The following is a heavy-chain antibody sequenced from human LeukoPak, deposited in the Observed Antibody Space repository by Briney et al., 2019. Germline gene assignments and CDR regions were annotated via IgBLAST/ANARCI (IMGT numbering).Heavy chain of an antibody. CDR1: GGSFSGYY. V-gene: IGHV4-34*01. CDR3: ARDNYYDSSGSF. Sequence: SETLSLTCAVYGGSFSGYYWTWIRQPPGKGLEWIGEINHNGSTNYNPSLKSRVTISVDTSKNQFSLKLSSVTAADTAVYYCARDNYYDSSGSFWGQGTMVTVSS. D-gene: IGHD3-22*01. J-gene: IGHJ3*01. CDR2: INHNGST.